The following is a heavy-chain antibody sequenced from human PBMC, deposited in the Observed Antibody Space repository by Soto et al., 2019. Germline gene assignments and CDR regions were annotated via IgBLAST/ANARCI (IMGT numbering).Heavy chain of an antibody. D-gene: IGHD6-13*01. CDR2: ISYDGSNK. Sequence: EGSLRLSCAASGFTFSSYAMHWVRQAPGKELEWVAVISYDGSNKYYADSVKGRFTISRDNSKNTLYLQMNSLRAEDTAVYYCARALGYSRSRSCCVCFGSWGQRTLVTVSS. J-gene: IGHJ4*02. CDR3: ARALGYSRSRSCCVCFGS. CDR1: GFTFSSYA. V-gene: IGHV3-30-3*01.